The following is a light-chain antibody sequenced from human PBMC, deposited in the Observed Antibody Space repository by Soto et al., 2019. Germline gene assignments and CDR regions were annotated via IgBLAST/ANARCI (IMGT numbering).Light chain of an antibody. CDR3: QQLNSYPPLFT. V-gene: IGKV1-9*01. CDR1: QGISSY. CDR2: AAS. J-gene: IGKJ3*01. Sequence: IQLTQAPSSLSASVGDRDTITCRASQGISSYLAWYQQKPGKAPKLLIYAASTLQSGVPSRFSGSGSGTDFTLTISSLQPEDFATYYCQQLNSYPPLFTFGPGTKVDIQ.